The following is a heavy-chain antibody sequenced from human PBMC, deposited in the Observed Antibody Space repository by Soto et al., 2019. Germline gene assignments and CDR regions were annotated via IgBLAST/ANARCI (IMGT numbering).Heavy chain of an antibody. CDR1: GGSISSYY. D-gene: IGHD3-3*01. CDR2: IYYSGST. CDR3: AIRACGSNDFWSGVYYYYYMDV. V-gene: IGHV4-59*01. Sequence: PSETLSLTCTVSGGSISSYYWSWIRQPPGKGLEWIGYIYYSGSTNYNPSLKSRVTISVDTSKNQLSMKLSSVTAADTAVYYCAIRACGSNDFWSGVYYYYYMDVWGKGTTVTVSS. J-gene: IGHJ6*03.